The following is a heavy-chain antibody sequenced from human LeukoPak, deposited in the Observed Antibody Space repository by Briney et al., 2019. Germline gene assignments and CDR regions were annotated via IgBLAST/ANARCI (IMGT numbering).Heavy chain of an antibody. Sequence: GGSLRLSCAASGFTFSSYSMNWVRQAPGKGLEWVSSISSSSSYIYYADSVKGRFTISRDNAKNSLYLQMNSLRAEDTAVYYCARDALILRFLEWSPYFDYWGQGTLVTVSS. D-gene: IGHD3-3*01. CDR2: ISSSSSYI. CDR3: ARDALILRFLEWSPYFDY. J-gene: IGHJ4*02. CDR1: GFTFSSYS. V-gene: IGHV3-21*01.